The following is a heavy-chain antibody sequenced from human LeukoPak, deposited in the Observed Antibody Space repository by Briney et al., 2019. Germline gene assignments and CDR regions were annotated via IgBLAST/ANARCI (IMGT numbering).Heavy chain of an antibody. V-gene: IGHV3-15*01. Sequence: GGSLRLSCAASGFTFSNAWMSWVRQAPGKGLEWVGRIKSKTDGGTTDYAAPVKGRFTISRDDSKNTLYLQMNSLKTEDTAVYYCTTDLWFGEITLDYWGQGTLVTVSS. CDR1: GFTFSNAW. J-gene: IGHJ4*02. CDR2: IKSKTDGGTT. CDR3: TTDLWFGEITLDY. D-gene: IGHD3-10*01.